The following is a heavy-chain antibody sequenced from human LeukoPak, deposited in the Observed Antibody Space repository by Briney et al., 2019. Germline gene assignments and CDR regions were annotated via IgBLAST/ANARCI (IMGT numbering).Heavy chain of an antibody. Sequence: GGSLRLSCAGSGFTFSTYWMSWVRQAPGKGLEWVSGISGSGDNTYYADSVKGRFTISRDNSKNTLYLQMNSLRADDTAVYYCAKGGLVHRFDPWGQGTLVTVSS. V-gene: IGHV3-23*01. CDR1: GFTFSTYW. CDR2: ISGSGDNT. J-gene: IGHJ5*02. CDR3: AKGGLVHRFDP.